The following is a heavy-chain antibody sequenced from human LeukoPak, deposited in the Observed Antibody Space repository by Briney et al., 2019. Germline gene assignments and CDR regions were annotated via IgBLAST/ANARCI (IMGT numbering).Heavy chain of an antibody. CDR1: GGSISSYH. CDR3: ARVGGPEYYYDSSGYYYFDY. J-gene: IGHJ4*02. V-gene: IGHV4-4*07. Sequence: KASETLSLTCTVSGGSISSYHWSWIRQSAGKGLEWIGRVYTSGNTNYNPSLKSRVTMSVDTSKNQFSLKLSSVTAADTAVYYCARVGGPEYYYDSSGYYYFDYWGQGTLVTVSS. D-gene: IGHD3-22*01. CDR2: VYTSGNT.